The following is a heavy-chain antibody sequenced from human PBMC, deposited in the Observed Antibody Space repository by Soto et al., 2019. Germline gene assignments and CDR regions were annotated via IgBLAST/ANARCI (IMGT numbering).Heavy chain of an antibody. D-gene: IGHD3-9*01. CDR2: IYSGSTT. Sequence: GGCLRLSCAACGFTVSSNSKSWVRQAPGKGLVWVTVIYSGSTTSYADSVKCRCTISRDNSKNTLYLQMNSLRAGDTAVYYCARVTYDILTGTSSGDWFDPWAQGT. CDR1: GFTVSSNS. J-gene: IGHJ5*02. CDR3: ARVTYDILTGTSSGDWFDP. V-gene: IGHV3-53*05.